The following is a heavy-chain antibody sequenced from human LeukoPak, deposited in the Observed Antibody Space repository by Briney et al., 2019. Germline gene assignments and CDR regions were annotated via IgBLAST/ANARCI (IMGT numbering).Heavy chain of an antibody. D-gene: IGHD3-3*01. J-gene: IGHJ4*02. V-gene: IGHV1-24*01. CDR2: FDPEDGET. Sequence: GASVKVSCKASGYTFTSYYMHWVRQAPGKGLEWMGGFDPEDGETIYAQKFQGRVTMTEDTSTDTAYMELSSLRSEDTAVYYCATAFVGRGVVISYYFDYWGQGTLVTVSS. CDR3: ATAFVGRGVVISYYFDY. CDR1: GYTFTSYY.